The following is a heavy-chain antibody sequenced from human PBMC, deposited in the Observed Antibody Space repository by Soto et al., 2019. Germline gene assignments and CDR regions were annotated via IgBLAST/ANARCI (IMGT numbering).Heavy chain of an antibody. D-gene: IGHD1-26*01. J-gene: IGHJ4*02. V-gene: IGHV1-18*01. CDR3: ARGGIVGSTKSYFDY. CDR1: GYTFTSYG. Sequence: ASVKVSCKASGYTFTSYGISWVRQAPGQGLEWMGWISAYNGNTNYAQKLQGRVTMTTDTSTSTAYMELRGLRADDTAMYYCARGGIVGSTKSYFDYWGQGTLVTVSS. CDR2: ISAYNGNT.